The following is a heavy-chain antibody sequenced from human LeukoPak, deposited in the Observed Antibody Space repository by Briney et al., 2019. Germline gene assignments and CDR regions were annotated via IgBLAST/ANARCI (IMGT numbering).Heavy chain of an antibody. V-gene: IGHV3-48*01. Sequence: GGSLRLSCAASGFNFSGYSMSWVRQAPGKGLEWVSDISTSSSNIYQVDSVKGRFTISRDNAKNSLYLQMNSLRAEDTAFYHCARGPRDSGWGEFFHHWGQGTLVTVSS. CDR2: ISTSSSNI. D-gene: IGHD6-25*01. J-gene: IGHJ1*01. CDR1: GFNFSGYS. CDR3: ARGPRDSGWGEFFHH.